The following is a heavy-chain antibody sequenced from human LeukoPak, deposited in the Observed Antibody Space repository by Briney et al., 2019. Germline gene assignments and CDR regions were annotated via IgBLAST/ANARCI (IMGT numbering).Heavy chain of an antibody. Sequence: PGGSLRLSCVASGFTFSTFGMHWVRQAPGKGLEWVAFIRYDGGNKYYADPVKGRFTISRDNSKNTLYLQMDSLRVEDTAVYYCVKRIVVADKFDYWGQGSLVTVSS. D-gene: IGHD6-19*01. CDR1: GFTFSTFG. CDR2: IRYDGGNK. J-gene: IGHJ4*02. CDR3: VKRIVVADKFDY. V-gene: IGHV3-30*02.